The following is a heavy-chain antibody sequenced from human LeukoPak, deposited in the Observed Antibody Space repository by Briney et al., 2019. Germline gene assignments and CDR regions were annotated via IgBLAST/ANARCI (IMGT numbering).Heavy chain of an antibody. CDR2: IHHSGST. CDR3: ARAYSGSYNPFDY. CDR1: GYSISSAYY. D-gene: IGHD1-26*01. Sequence: SETLSLTCAVSGYSISSAYYWGWIRQPPGKGLEWIGSIHHSGSTYYNPSLKSRVTISVDTSKNQFSLKLSSVTAADTAVYYCARAYSGSYNPFDYWGHGTLVTVSS. J-gene: IGHJ4*01. V-gene: IGHV4-38-2*01.